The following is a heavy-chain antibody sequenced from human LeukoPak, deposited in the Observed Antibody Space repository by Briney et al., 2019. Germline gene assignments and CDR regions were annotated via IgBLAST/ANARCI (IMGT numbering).Heavy chain of an antibody. D-gene: IGHD4/OR15-4a*01. J-gene: IGHJ6*02. CDR2: IYYSGST. CDR1: GGSISSGGYY. CDR3: ARVPVLEESYYGMDV. V-gene: IGHV4-31*03. Sequence: SETLSLTCTVSGGSISSGGYYWSWIRQHPGKGLEWIGYIYYSGSTYYNPSLKSRVTITVDTSKNQFSLKLSSVTAADTAVYYCARVPVLEESYYGMDVWGQGTTVTVSS.